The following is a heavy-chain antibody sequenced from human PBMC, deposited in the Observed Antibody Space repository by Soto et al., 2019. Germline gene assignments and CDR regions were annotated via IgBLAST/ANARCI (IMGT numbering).Heavy chain of an antibody. V-gene: IGHV4-61*01. D-gene: IGHD2-15*01. J-gene: IGHJ5*02. CDR2: IYYSGST. Sequence: QVQLQESGPGLVKPSETLSLTCTVSGGSVGSGSYYWSWIRQPPGKGLEWIGYIYYSGSTNYNPSLKSRVTISVDTSKNQFSLKLSSVTAADTAVYYCARDIKYCSGGSCYVWFDPWGQGTLVTVSS. CDR3: ARDIKYCSGGSCYVWFDP. CDR1: GGSVGSGSYY.